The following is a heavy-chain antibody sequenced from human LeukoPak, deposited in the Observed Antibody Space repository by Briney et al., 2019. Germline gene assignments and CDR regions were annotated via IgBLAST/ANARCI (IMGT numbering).Heavy chain of an antibody. CDR1: GGSISSYY. J-gene: IGHJ1*01. Sequence: SETLSFTCTVSGGSISSYYWNWIRQPPGKGLEWIGYIYHSGSTNYNPSLQSRVTISVDTSKNQFSLNLNSVTAADTAVYYCARGGAARLHFQNWGQGTLVTVSS. V-gene: IGHV4-59*01. CDR3: ARGGAARLHFQN. D-gene: IGHD6-6*01. CDR2: IYHSGST.